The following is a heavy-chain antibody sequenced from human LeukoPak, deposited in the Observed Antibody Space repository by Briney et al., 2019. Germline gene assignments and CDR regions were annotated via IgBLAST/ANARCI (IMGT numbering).Heavy chain of an antibody. J-gene: IGHJ4*02. CDR2: IYYSGST. V-gene: IGHV4-39*01. CDR3: ARLLGIAVAGGPSDY. D-gene: IGHD6-19*01. CDR1: GGSISSSSYY. Sequence: PSETLSLTCTVSGGSISSSSYYWGWIRQPPGKGLEWIGSIYYSGSTYYNPSLKSRVTISVDTSKNQFSLKLSSVTAADTAVYYCARLLGIAVAGGPSDYWGQGTLVTVSS.